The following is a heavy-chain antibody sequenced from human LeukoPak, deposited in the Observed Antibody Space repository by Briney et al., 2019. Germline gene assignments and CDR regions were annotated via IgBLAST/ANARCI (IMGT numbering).Heavy chain of an antibody. D-gene: IGHD2-15*01. V-gene: IGHV1-18*01. CDR3: ARQHEDIVVVVAATFDY. CDR2: ISGYSGNT. Sequence: GASVKVSCKASGYTFTSYGISWVRQAPGQGLEWMGWISGYSGNTNYAQKFQGRVTITRDTSISTAYMELSRLRSDDTAVYYCARQHEDIVVVVAATFDYWGQGTLVTVSS. CDR1: GYTFTSYG. J-gene: IGHJ4*02.